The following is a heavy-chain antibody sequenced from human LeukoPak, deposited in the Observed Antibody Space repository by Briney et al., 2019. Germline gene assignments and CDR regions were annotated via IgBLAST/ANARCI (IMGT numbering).Heavy chain of an antibody. CDR3: TTCGYDRCGAFDI. J-gene: IGHJ3*02. CDR1: GLTFSNAW. V-gene: IGHV3-15*01. D-gene: IGHD5-12*01. CDR2: IKSKSSGGTT. Sequence: GGSLRLSCAASGLTFSNAWMSWVRQAPGKGLEWVGRIKSKSSGGTTDYPAPVKGRFTISRDDSNNMLYLQMNSLITEDTAVYYCTTCGYDRCGAFDIWGQGTVVTVSS.